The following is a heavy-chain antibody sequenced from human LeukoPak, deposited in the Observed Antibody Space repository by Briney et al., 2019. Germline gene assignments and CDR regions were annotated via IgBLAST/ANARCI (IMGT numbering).Heavy chain of an antibody. V-gene: IGHV3-23*01. D-gene: IGHD4/OR15-4a*01. CDR1: GFIFNKHA. CDR2: LSGSGGST. Sequence: GGSLRLSCTASGFIFNKHAMSWVRQSPGKGLEWVSGLSGSGGSTDYSDSVKGRFTVSRDNSKNTLFLQMNSLRAEDTAIYYCAKERDYGPADYWGQGTLVTVSS. CDR3: AKERDYGPADY. J-gene: IGHJ4*02.